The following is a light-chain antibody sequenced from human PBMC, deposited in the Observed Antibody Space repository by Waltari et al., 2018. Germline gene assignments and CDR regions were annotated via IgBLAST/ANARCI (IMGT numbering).Light chain of an antibody. J-gene: IGLJ2*01. CDR2: NNM. V-gene: IGLV1-44*01. CDR1: SSSICNNH. CDR3: AAWHDSLNGVA. Sequence: QSVFTQPPSVSGTPGQRVTISCSGSSSSICNNHVNWYQQLPGTVPRLLIYNNMVRPTGVPDRFSGSKSGTSASLVITGLQSEDEADYYCAAWHDSLNGVAFGGGTKVTVL.